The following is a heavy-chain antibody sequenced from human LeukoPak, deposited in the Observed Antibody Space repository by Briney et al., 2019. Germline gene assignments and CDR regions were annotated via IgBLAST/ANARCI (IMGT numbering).Heavy chain of an antibody. CDR1: GGSFSGYY. D-gene: IGHD4-23*01. CDR3: ARATVVRSNWFDP. J-gene: IGHJ5*02. CDR2: INHSGST. Sequence: SETLSLTCAVYGGSFSGYYWSWIRQPPGEGLEWIGEINHSGSTNYNPSLKSRVTISVDTSKNQFSLKLSSVTAADTAVYYCARATVVRSNWFDPWGQGTLVTVSS. V-gene: IGHV4-34*01.